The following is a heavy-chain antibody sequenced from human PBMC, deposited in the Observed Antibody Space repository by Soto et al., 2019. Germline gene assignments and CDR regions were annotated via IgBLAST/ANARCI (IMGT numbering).Heavy chain of an antibody. J-gene: IGHJ4*02. V-gene: IGHV1-8*01. CDR3: ARGVAGRSYQPIDF. Sequence: QVQLVQSGAEVKKPGASVKVSCKASGYTFTSYDINWVRQATGQGLEWMGWMNPNSGKTGYAQKVHGRVPRTRDTSLHTAYMELSSMRSEDTALYYCARGVAGRSYQPIDFWGQGTRVTVSS. D-gene: IGHD2-15*01. CDR2: MNPNSGKT. CDR1: GYTFTSYD.